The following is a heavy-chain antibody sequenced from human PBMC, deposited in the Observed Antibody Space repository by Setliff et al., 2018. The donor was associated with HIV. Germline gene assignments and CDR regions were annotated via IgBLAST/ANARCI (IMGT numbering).Heavy chain of an antibody. V-gene: IGHV1-69*05. CDR1: GGTFSTSA. CDR3: ARDRAEADVGGGVRGPTYFCDD. Sequence: ASVKVSCKASGGTFSTSAISWVRQAPGRGLEWMGGIIPVFGSAHYAQKFQDRITITTDESTSSVFVELSNLRPDDTAIYYCARDRAEADVGGGVRGPTYFCDDWGQGTLVTVSS. J-gene: IGHJ4*02. D-gene: IGHD3-16*01. CDR2: IIPVFGSA.